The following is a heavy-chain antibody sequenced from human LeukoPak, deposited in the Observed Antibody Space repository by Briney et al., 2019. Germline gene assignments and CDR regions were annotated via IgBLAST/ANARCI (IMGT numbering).Heavy chain of an antibody. CDR1: GFSFSSYG. CDR2: ISYDESNK. V-gene: IGHV3-30*03. D-gene: IGHD3-3*01. Sequence: GGSLRLSCAASGFSFSSYGMHWVRQAPGKGLEWVAVISYDESNKYYADSVKGRFTISRDNSKNTLYLQMNSLRAEDTAVYYCARVPYYDFWSGPNYYFDYWGQGTLVTVSS. CDR3: ARVPYYDFWSGPNYYFDY. J-gene: IGHJ4*02.